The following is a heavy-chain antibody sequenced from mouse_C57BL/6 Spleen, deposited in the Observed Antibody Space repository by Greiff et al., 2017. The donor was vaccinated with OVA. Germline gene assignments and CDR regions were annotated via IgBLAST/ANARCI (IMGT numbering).Heavy chain of an antibody. J-gene: IGHJ1*03. Sequence: QVQLKQPGTELVKPGASVKLSCKASGYTFTSYWMHWVKQRPGQGLEWIGNINPSNGGTNYNEKFKSKATLTVDKSSSTAYMQLSSLTSEDSAVYDCARGGDYSNRWYFDVWGTGTTVTVSS. CDR3: ARGGDYSNRWYFDV. CDR2: INPSNGGT. D-gene: IGHD2-5*01. CDR1: GYTFTSYW. V-gene: IGHV1-53*01.